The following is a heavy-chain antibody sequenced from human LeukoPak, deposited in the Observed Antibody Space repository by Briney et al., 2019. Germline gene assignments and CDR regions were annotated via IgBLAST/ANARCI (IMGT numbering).Heavy chain of an antibody. CDR1: GHTLTDLS. J-gene: IGHJ4*02. CDR3: ATGGIYSLLDY. V-gene: IGHV1-24*01. Sequence: ASVKVSCKVSGHTLTDLSTHWVRQAPGRGLEWMGGIDPEDGETIYAQKFQGRVTMTEDTSTDTAYMELSSLRSEDTAVYYCATGGIYSLLDYWGQGTLVIVSS. CDR2: IDPEDGET. D-gene: IGHD1-26*01.